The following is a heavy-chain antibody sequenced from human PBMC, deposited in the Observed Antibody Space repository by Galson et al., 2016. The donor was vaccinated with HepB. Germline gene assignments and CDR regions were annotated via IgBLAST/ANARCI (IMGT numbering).Heavy chain of an antibody. V-gene: IGHV1-69*13. J-gene: IGHJ3*01. Sequence: SVKVSCKASGGTFSSHTISWVRQAPGQGLEWMGGIIPISAATKYAQKFQGRVTISADESTTTAYMELSSLRSEDTAVYYCARVAGYVWGSYRSPRAFDVWGQGTMVTVSS. CDR2: IIPISAAT. CDR3: ARVAGYVWGSYRSPRAFDV. D-gene: IGHD3-16*02. CDR1: GGTFSSHT.